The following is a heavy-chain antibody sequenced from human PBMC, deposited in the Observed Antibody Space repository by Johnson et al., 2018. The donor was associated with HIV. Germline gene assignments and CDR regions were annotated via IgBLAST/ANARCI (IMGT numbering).Heavy chain of an antibody. V-gene: IGHV3-9*01. Sequence: QLVESGGGLVQPGRSLRLSCAASGFTFDDYAMHWVRQAPGKGLEWVSGISWNSGSTYYADSVKGRFTNSRDNSKNTLYLQMNSLRAEDTAVYYCAKADHSSGWYLAFDIWGQGTMVTVSS. CDR1: GFTFDDYA. CDR2: ISWNSGST. CDR3: AKADHSSGWYLAFDI. J-gene: IGHJ3*02. D-gene: IGHD6-19*01.